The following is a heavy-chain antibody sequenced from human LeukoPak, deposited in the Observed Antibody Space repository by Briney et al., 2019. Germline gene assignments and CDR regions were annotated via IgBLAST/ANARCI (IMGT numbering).Heavy chain of an antibody. CDR2: IYYSGST. V-gene: IGHV4-59*01. D-gene: IGHD5-12*01. CDR3: ARDSGYDYYYYYYMDV. J-gene: IGHJ6*03. Sequence: SXTLSLTCTVSGGSISSYYWSWIRQPPGKGLEWIGYIYYSGSTNYNPSLKSRVTISVDTSKNQFSLKLSSVTAADTAVYYCARDSGYDYYYYYYMDVWGKGTTVTVSS. CDR1: GGSISSYY.